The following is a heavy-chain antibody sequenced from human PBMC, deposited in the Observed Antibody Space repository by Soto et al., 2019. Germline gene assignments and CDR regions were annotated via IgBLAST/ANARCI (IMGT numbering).Heavy chain of an antibody. D-gene: IGHD2-15*01. V-gene: IGHV5-51*01. CDR3: ARHRGGSGADGVYYYYYMDV. J-gene: IGHJ6*03. CDR1: GYSFTSYW. Sequence: PGESLKISCKGSGYSFTSYWIGWVRQMPGKGLEWMGIIYPGDSDTRYSPSFQGQVTISADKSISTAYLQWSSLKASDTAMYYCARHRGGSGADGVYYYYYMDVWSQGTTVTVSS. CDR2: IYPGDSDT.